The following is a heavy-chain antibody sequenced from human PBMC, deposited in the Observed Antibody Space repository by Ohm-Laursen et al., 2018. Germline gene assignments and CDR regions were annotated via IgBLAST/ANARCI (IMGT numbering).Heavy chain of an antibody. CDR1: GDSINNYY. Sequence: GTLSLTCTVSGDSINNYYWSWIRQPPGKGLEWIGYIYYSGSTNYNPSLKSRVTISVDTSKNQFSLKLSSVTAADTAVYYCARGASYDFWSGYYLPGWGQGTLVTVSS. D-gene: IGHD3-3*01. CDR3: ARGASYDFWSGYYLPG. V-gene: IGHV4-59*08. CDR2: IYYSGST. J-gene: IGHJ4*02.